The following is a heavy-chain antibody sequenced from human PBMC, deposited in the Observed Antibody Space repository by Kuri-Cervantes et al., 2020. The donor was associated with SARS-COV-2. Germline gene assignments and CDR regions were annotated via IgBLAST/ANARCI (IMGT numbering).Heavy chain of an antibody. CDR2: ISSSSSTI. CDR1: GFTFSSYS. D-gene: IGHD5-18*01. V-gene: IGHV3-48*02. Sequence: GESLKISCAASGFTFSSYSMNWVRQAPGKGLEWVSYISSSSSTIYYADSVKGRFTISRDNAKNSLYLQMNSLRDEDTAVYYCARGVTEMCNWFDPWGQGTLVTVSS. CDR3: ARGVTEMCNWFDP. J-gene: IGHJ5*02.